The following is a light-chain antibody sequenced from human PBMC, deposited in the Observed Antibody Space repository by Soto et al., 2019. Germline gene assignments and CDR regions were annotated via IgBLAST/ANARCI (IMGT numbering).Light chain of an antibody. CDR2: KAS. J-gene: IGKJ1*01. CDR1: QTISSW. V-gene: IGKV1-5*03. Sequence: DREMIESPATLSGSIEDRVTITCRAGQTISSWLAWYQQKPGNAPKLLIYKASTLKSGVPSRFSGSGSGTEFALSVVCPQLVDFASYHCDLDTSYSEAFAQGTKVDIK. CDR3: DLDTSYSEA.